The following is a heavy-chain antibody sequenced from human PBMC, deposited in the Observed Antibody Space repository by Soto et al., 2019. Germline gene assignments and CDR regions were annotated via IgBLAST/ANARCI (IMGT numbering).Heavy chain of an antibody. CDR2: ISSSSSTI. J-gene: IGHJ6*02. V-gene: IGHV3-48*02. Sequence: PGGSLRLSCAASGFTFSSYSMNWVRQAPGKGLEWVSYISSSSSTIYYAEYVKGRFTISRDNAKNSLYLQMNSLRDEDTAVYYCARDGYYDFWSGYVTYYYGMDVWGQGTTVTVSS. D-gene: IGHD3-3*01. CDR3: ARDGYYDFWSGYVTYYYGMDV. CDR1: GFTFSSYS.